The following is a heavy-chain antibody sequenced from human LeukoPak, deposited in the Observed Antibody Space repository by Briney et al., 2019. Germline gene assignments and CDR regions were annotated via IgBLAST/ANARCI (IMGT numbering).Heavy chain of an antibody. Sequence: PSETLSLTCTVSGGSISTYYWSWIRQPPGKGLEWIGYISYTVTSNYNPSLKSRVTISVDTSKNQFSLKLSSVTAADTAVYYCSRGRVGGAFWSQGTLVTVSS. J-gene: IGHJ4*02. CDR3: SRGRVGGAF. V-gene: IGHV4-59*01. CDR2: ISYTVTS. CDR1: GGSISTYY. D-gene: IGHD1-26*01.